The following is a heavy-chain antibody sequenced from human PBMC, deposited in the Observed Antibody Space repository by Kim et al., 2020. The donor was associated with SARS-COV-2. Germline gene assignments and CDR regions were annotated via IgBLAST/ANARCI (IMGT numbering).Heavy chain of an antibody. D-gene: IGHD4-17*01. CDR1: GFTFSNYA. CDR2: LSDTGGGT. V-gene: IGHV3-23*01. J-gene: IGHJ5*02. Sequence: GGSLRLSCAGSGFTFSNYALSWVRQAQGRGLEWVSGLSDTGGGTYYADSVKGRFTISRDNSKNTLYLQMNSLRAEDTAVYYCAKSGGDYVNWFDTWGQGT. CDR3: AKSGGDYVNWFDT.